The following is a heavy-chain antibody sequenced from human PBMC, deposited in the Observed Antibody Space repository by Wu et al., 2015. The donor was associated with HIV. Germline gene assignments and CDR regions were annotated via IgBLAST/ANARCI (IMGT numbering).Heavy chain of an antibody. CDR1: GYTFTSYG. V-gene: IGHV1-18*01. D-gene: IGHD3-22*01. CDR2: ISGYNDNT. CDR3: ARDDYYDSSGLGLPWYFDL. J-gene: IGHJ2*01. Sequence: QGQLVQSGAEVKKPGASVKVSCKASGYTFTSYGISWVRQAPGQGLEWMGWISGYNDNTNYAQKVQGRVTMTTDTSTSTAYMELRSLRSDDTAVYYCARDDYYDSSGLGLPWYFDLWAWHPGHCLL.